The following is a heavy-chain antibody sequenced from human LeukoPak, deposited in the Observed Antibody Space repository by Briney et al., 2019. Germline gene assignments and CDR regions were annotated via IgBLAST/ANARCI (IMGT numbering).Heavy chain of an antibody. CDR3: ARAGSYLTGDEFDY. CDR2: ISSRSSYI. J-gene: IGHJ4*02. Sequence: PGGSLRLSCAASGFTFSSYSMNCVPQAPGKGLEGVSSISSRSSYIYYADSVKGRFTISRDNAKNSLYLQMNSLRAADTAVYYCARAGSYLTGDEFDYWGQGTLVTVSS. D-gene: IGHD1-26*01. V-gene: IGHV3-21*01. CDR1: GFTFSSYS.